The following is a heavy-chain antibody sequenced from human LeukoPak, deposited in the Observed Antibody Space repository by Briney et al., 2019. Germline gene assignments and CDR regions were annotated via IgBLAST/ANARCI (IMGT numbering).Heavy chain of an antibody. CDR2: ISAYNDNI. D-gene: IGHD3-16*01. CDR3: ARNLGMDV. V-gene: IGHV1-18*01. J-gene: IGHJ6*04. Sequence: ASVKVSCKPSGYNFSNYGISWVRQAPGQGLEWMGWISAYNDNIEYAQKLQGRVTMTTDTSTSTAYMELRSLTSDDTAVYYCARNLGMDVWGKGTTVTVSS. CDR1: GYNFSNYG.